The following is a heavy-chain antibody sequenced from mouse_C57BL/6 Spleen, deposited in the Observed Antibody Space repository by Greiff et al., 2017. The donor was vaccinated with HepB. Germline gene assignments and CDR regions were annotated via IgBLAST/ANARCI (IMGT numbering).Heavy chain of an antibody. CDR1: GFTFSDYG. CDR3: VLRYFDV. CDR2: ISSGSSTI. Sequence: EVQLQQSGGGLVKPGGSLKLSCAASGFTFSDYGMHWVRQAPEKGLEWVAYISSGSSTIYYADTVKGRFTISRDNAKKTLFLQMTSLRSEDTAMYYCVLRYFDVWGTGTTVTVSS. J-gene: IGHJ1*03. V-gene: IGHV5-17*01.